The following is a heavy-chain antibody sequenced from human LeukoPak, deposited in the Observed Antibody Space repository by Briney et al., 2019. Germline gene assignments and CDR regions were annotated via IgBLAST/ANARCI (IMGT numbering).Heavy chain of an antibody. CDR2: ISYDGSNK. Sequence: GRSLRLSCAASGFTLSSYAMHWVRQAPGKGLEWVAVISYDGSNKYYADSVKGRFTISRDNSKNTLYLQMNSLRAEDTAVYYCTTRYPTGDFWSGQRVSDYWGQGTLVTVSS. J-gene: IGHJ4*02. CDR3: TTRYPTGDFWSGQRVSDY. V-gene: IGHV3-30-3*01. D-gene: IGHD3-3*01. CDR1: GFTLSSYA.